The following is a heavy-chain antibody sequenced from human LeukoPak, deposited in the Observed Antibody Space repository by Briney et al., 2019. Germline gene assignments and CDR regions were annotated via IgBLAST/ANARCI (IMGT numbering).Heavy chain of an antibody. Sequence: LSLTCTVSGYSISSGYYWGWIRQPPGKGLEWVSSISSSSSTINYADSMRGRFTISRDNAKNSLYLQMNSLRAEDTAVYYCARDSTSYYESSVYGFDIWGHGTMVTVSS. V-gene: IGHV3-11*04. CDR2: ISSSSSTI. CDR1: GYSISSGYY. CDR3: ARDSTSYYESSVYGFDI. D-gene: IGHD3-22*01. J-gene: IGHJ3*02.